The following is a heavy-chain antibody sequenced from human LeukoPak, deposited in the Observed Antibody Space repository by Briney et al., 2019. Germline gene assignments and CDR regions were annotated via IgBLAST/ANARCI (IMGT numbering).Heavy chain of an antibody. CDR3: ARDLGGTGTFDI. V-gene: IGHV3-53*01. CDR2: LYSAGST. J-gene: IGHJ3*02. CDR1: GLTVSSNY. D-gene: IGHD2-15*01. Sequence: AGGSLRLSCAASGLTVSSNYMSWVRQAPGKGLEWVPVLYSAGSTYYADSVKGRFTISRDNSKNTLYLQMNSLRAEDTAVYCCARDLGGTGTFDIWGQGTMVTVSS.